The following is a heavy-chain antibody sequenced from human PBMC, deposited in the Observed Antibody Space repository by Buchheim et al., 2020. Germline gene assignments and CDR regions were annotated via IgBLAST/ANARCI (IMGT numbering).Heavy chain of an antibody. Sequence: QVQLVELGGGVVQPGESLRVSGAASGFSFRSPGMPWVRQAPGKGLEWGAVISYDVSKKYYADSVKGRFTISGDNSKNTLYLQMNSLRAEDTAVYYCATGYCSSTSCYTKYQYMDVWGKGTT. CDR2: ISYDVSKK. CDR1: GFSFRSPG. J-gene: IGHJ6*03. CDR3: ATGYCSSTSCYTKYQYMDV. V-gene: IGHV3-30*03. D-gene: IGHD2-2*02.